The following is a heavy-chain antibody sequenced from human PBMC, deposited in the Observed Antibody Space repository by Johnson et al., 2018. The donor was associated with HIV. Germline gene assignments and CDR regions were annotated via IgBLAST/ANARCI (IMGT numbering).Heavy chain of an antibody. CDR3: AKDRTAMVLFDI. D-gene: IGHD5-18*01. CDR2: IRYDGSNK. CDR1: GFTFSAYW. Sequence: QVQLVESGGGLVKPGGSLRLSCAASGFTFSAYWMTWVRQAPGKGLEWVAFIRYDGSNKYYADSVKGRFTISRDNSKNTLYLQMNSLRAEDTAVYYCAKDRTAMVLFDIWGQGTIVTVSS. V-gene: IGHV3-30*02. J-gene: IGHJ3*02.